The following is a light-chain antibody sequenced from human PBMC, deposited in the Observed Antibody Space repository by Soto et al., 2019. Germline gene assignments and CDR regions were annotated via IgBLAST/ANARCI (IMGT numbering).Light chain of an antibody. Sequence: EVVMTQSPATLSVSPGERATLSCRASESVRRNLAWYQQKPGQAPRLLIYDASTRATGIPDRFSGGGSGTEFTLTISSLQSEDFVVYYCQQYNSWPPITFGQGTRLEI. CDR2: DAS. V-gene: IGKV3-15*01. J-gene: IGKJ5*01. CDR1: ESVRRN. CDR3: QQYNSWPPIT.